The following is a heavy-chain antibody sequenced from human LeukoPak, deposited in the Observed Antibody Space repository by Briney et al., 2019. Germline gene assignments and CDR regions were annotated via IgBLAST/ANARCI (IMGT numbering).Heavy chain of an antibody. Sequence: GASVKVSCKASGDTFTGYYMHWVRQAPGQGLEWMGWINPKIGGANYAQKFQGRVTMTRDTSISTAYMELSRLRSDDTAVYYCVRAVVGASNWFDPWGQGTLVTVSS. V-gene: IGHV1-2*02. D-gene: IGHD1-26*01. CDR1: GDTFTGYY. CDR2: INPKIGGA. J-gene: IGHJ5*02. CDR3: VRAVVGASNWFDP.